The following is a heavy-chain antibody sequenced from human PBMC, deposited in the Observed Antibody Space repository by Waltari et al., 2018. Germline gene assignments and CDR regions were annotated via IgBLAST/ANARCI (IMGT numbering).Heavy chain of an antibody. Sequence: QVQLVQSGAEVKKPGASVKVSCKASGYTFTSYAMHWVRQAPGQRLEWMGWINAGNGNTKNSQEFQGRVTITRDTSASTAYMELSSLRSEDMAVYYCARARNHDYYDSSGYYFSYYFDYWGQGTLVTVSS. J-gene: IGHJ4*02. CDR2: INAGNGNT. CDR3: ARARNHDYYDSSGYYFSYYFDY. CDR1: GYTFTSYA. D-gene: IGHD3-22*01. V-gene: IGHV1-3*03.